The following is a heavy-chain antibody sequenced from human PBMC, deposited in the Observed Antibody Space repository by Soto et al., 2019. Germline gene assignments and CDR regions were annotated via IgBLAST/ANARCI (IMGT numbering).Heavy chain of an antibody. CDR3: VRDHHDFSSDYHYYHMDV. CDR2: SSTYNGNT. J-gene: IGHJ6*03. V-gene: IGHV1-18*01. D-gene: IGHD3-3*01. CDR1: GYTLSNYG. Sequence: AASVKVSCKASGYTLSNYGISWVRQAPGQGLEWMGWSSTYNGNTKYAKKFQGRVTMTTDTSTSTAYMELRSLRSDDTAVYYCVRDHHDFSSDYHYYHMDVWGKGTTVTVSS.